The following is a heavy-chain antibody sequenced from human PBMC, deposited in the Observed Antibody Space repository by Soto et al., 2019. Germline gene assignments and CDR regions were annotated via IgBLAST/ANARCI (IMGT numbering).Heavy chain of an antibody. Sequence: QVQLVESGGGVVQPGRSLRLSCAASGFTFSSYAMHWVRQAPGKGLEWVAVISYDGSNKYYADSVKGRFTISRDNSKNTLYLQMNSLRAEDTAVYYCARDPSKYYDFWSGYSARNYFDYWGQGTLVTVSS. CDR2: ISYDGSNK. CDR1: GFTFSSYA. V-gene: IGHV3-30-3*01. CDR3: ARDPSKYYDFWSGYSARNYFDY. J-gene: IGHJ4*02. D-gene: IGHD3-3*01.